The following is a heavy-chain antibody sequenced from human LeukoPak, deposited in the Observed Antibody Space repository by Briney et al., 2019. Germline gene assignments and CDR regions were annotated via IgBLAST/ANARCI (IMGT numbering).Heavy chain of an antibody. CDR2: IKEDGSAK. Sequence: PGGSLRLCCAASGYTFKNWMSWVRQAPGKGLEWVANIKEDGSAKYYVDSVKGRFTISRDNAKSSLYLQMNSLRADDAAVYYCARASSKQLAGYLPDGFDIWGQGTMVTVSS. D-gene: IGHD3-9*01. J-gene: IGHJ3*02. CDR3: ARASSKQLAGYLPDGFDI. V-gene: IGHV3-7*02. CDR1: GYTFKNW.